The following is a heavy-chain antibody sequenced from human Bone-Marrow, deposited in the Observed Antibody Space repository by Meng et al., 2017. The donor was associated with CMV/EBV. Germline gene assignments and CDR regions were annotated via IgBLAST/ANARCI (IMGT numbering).Heavy chain of an antibody. J-gene: IGHJ5*02. V-gene: IGHV1-18*01. CDR2: ISAYNGNT. CDR3: ARDGTYCSSTSCHNWFDP. Sequence: ASVKVSCKASGYTFNSYGISWVRQAPGQGLEWMGWISAYNGNTNYAQKLQGRVTMTTDTSTSTAYMELRSLRSDDTAVYYCARDGTYCSSTSCHNWFDPWGQGTLVTVSS. D-gene: IGHD2-2*01. CDR1: GYTFNSYG.